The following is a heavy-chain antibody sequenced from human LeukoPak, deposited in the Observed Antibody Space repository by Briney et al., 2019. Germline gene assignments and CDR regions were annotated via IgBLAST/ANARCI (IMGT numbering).Heavy chain of an antibody. D-gene: IGHD6-6*01. CDR2: ISYDGSNK. Sequence: SGGSLRLSCAASGFTFSSYSMNWVRQAPGKGLEWVAVISYDGSNKYYADSVKGRFTISRDNSKNTLYLQMNSLRAEDTAVYYCARDRAARPSRYYYGMDVWGQGTTVTVSS. V-gene: IGHV3-30*03. CDR3: ARDRAARPSRYYYGMDV. J-gene: IGHJ6*02. CDR1: GFTFSSYS.